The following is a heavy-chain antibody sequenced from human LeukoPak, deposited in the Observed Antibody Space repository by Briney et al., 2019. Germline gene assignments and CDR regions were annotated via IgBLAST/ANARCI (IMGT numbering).Heavy chain of an antibody. CDR3: AKENSYPYYYMDV. Sequence: GGSLRLSCAASGFTFSSYGMHWVRQAPGKGQEWVAVIWYDGSNKYYADSVKGRFTISRDNSKNTLYLQMNSLRAEDTAVYYCAKENSYPYYYMDVWGKGTTVTVSS. J-gene: IGHJ6*03. CDR1: GFTFSSYG. V-gene: IGHV3-33*06. CDR2: IWYDGSNK. D-gene: IGHD5-18*01.